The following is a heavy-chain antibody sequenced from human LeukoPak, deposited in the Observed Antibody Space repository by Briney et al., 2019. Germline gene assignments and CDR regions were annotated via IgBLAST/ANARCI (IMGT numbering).Heavy chain of an antibody. Sequence: ASVKPSCKASGGTFSSYAISWVRQAPGQGLEWMGRIIPIFGIANYAQKFQGRVTITADKSTSTAYMKLSSLRSEDTAVYYCARDGGDYMAEYFQHWGQGTLVTVSS. V-gene: IGHV1-69*04. CDR1: GGTFSSYA. CDR2: IIPIFGIA. CDR3: ARDGGDYMAEYFQH. D-gene: IGHD4-17*01. J-gene: IGHJ1*01.